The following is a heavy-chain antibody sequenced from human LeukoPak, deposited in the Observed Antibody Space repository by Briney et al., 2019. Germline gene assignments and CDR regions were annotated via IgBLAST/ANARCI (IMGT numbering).Heavy chain of an antibody. V-gene: IGHV3-7*03. J-gene: IGHJ4*02. CDR2: IKQDGSEK. Sequence: PGRSLRLSCAASGFTFSSYGMHWVRQAPGKGLEWVANIKQDGSEKYYVDSVKGRFTISRDNAKNSLYLQMNSLRAEDTAVYYCARGLYYFDYWGQGTLVTVSS. CDR1: GFTFSSYG. CDR3: ARGLYYFDY. D-gene: IGHD3-22*01.